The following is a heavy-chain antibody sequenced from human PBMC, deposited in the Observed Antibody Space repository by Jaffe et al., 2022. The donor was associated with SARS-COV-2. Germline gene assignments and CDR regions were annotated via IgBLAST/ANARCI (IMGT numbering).Heavy chain of an antibody. CDR2: IKSKTDGGTT. J-gene: IGHJ6*02. CDR3: TTDGVVPAANPLEHNSENYYYGMDV. Sequence: EVQLVESGGGLVKPGGSLRLSCAASGFTFSNAWMSWVRQAPGKGLEWVGRIKSKTDGGTTDYAAPVKGRFTISRDDSKNTLYLQMNSLKTEDTAVYYCTTDGVVPAANPLEHNSENYYYGMDVWGQGTTVTVSS. D-gene: IGHD2-2*01. V-gene: IGHV3-15*01. CDR1: GFTFSNAW.